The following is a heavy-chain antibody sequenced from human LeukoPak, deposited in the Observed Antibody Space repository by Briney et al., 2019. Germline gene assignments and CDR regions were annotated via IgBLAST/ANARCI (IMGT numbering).Heavy chain of an antibody. V-gene: IGHV4-59*01. D-gene: IGHD5-18*01. CDR2: IYYSGNT. Sequence: SETLSLTCTVSGGSISSYYWSWIRQPPGKGLEWIGYIYYSGNTNYNYSLKSRVTISVDTSKNQFSLKLSSVTAADTAMYYCARGYSYGYMTEAFDIWGQGTMVTVSS. J-gene: IGHJ3*02. CDR1: GGSISSYY. CDR3: ARGYSYGYMTEAFDI.